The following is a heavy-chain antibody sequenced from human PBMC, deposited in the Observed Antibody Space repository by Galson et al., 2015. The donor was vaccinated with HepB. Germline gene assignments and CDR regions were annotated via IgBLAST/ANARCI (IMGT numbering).Heavy chain of an antibody. J-gene: IGHJ4*02. CDR2: ISVYNGNT. V-gene: IGHV1-18*01. Sequence: SVKVSCKASGYGFTSYGISWVRQAPGQGLEWMGWISVYNGNTDYAQKFQDRVTMTADRSTSTAYMDLRSLRSGDTAVYYCARDDYGDYRGSDYWGQGTLVTVSS. CDR1: GYGFTSYG. D-gene: IGHD4-17*01. CDR3: ARDDYGDYRGSDY.